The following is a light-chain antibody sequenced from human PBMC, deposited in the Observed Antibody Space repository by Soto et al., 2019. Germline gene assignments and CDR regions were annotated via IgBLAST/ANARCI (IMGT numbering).Light chain of an antibody. CDR2: AAS. Sequence: DIDMTQSPSPLSASLGDIVTITCGASQDIRNYLAWYQQKPGKVPKLLIYAASTLQSGVPSRFSGSGSGTDFTLTINSLQPEDIATYYCQKYDRAPFTFGLGTKVDIK. V-gene: IGKV1-27*01. J-gene: IGKJ3*01. CDR1: QDIRNY. CDR3: QKYDRAPFT.